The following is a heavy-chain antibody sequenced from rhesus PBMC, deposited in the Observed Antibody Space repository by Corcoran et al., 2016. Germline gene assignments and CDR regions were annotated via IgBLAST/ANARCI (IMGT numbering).Heavy chain of an antibody. D-gene: IGHD3-3*01. Sequence: QVQLQESGPGLVKPSETLSLTCAVSGYSISSNYWNWIRQPPGKGLEWIGSIYGRGGSNHLTPSLKSRGTRSVATSKNPFSLKLSSLTAADTAVYYCARDRVGWTGYHFYYWGQGVLVTVSS. CDR1: GYSISSNY. CDR2: IYGRGGSN. CDR3: ARDRVGWTGYHFYY. V-gene: IGHV4S14*01. J-gene: IGHJ4*01.